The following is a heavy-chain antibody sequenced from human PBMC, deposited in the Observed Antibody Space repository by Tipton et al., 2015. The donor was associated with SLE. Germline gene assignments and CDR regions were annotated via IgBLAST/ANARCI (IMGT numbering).Heavy chain of an antibody. J-gene: IGHJ4*02. CDR1: GYTFSNYG. D-gene: IGHD6-13*01. CDR3: ARAIAPGSSRISDY. V-gene: IGHV3-30*12. CDR2: IRFDERNK. Sequence: SLRLSCITSGYTFSNYGIHWVRQAPGKGLGWVSFIRFDERNKFYADSVKGRFTISRDNARNTLYLQMNSLRAEDPALYFCARAIAPGSSRISDYWGQGTLVSVSS.